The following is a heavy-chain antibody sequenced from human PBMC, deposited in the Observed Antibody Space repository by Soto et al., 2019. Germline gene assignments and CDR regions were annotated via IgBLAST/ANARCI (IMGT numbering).Heavy chain of an antibody. V-gene: IGHV4-31*03. D-gene: IGHD2-8*01. CDR1: GGSISSGGSH. CDR2: IYPTGGT. Sequence: PSETLSLTCTVSGGSISSGGSHWSWIRQHPGKGLEWIGYIYPTGGTHYNPSLRSRVTISLDTSENQFSLKLTSVSAADTAVYYCASPFFCTTSTCADFWGQGTLVTVSS. J-gene: IGHJ4*02. CDR3: ASPFFCTTSTCADF.